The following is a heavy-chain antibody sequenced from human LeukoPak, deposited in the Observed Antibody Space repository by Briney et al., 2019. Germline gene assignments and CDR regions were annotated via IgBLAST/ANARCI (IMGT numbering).Heavy chain of an antibody. Sequence: KPSETLSLTCTVSGGSISSSSYYWGWIRQPPGKGLEWIGSIYYSGSTYYNPSLKSRVTISVGTSKNQFSLKLSSVTAADTAVYYCARVPGIAVAGFDYWGQGTLVTVSS. CDR3: ARVPGIAVAGFDY. D-gene: IGHD6-19*01. V-gene: IGHV4-39*01. CDR1: GGSISSSSYY. J-gene: IGHJ4*02. CDR2: IYYSGST.